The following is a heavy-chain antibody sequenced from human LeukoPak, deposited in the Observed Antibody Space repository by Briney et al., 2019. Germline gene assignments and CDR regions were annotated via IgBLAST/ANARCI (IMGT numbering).Heavy chain of an antibody. V-gene: IGHV1-2*06. Sequence: ASVKVSCKGSGYTFTGYYMHWVRQAPGQGLEWMGRINPNSGGTDYAQKFQGRVTMTRDTSISTAYMELSSLTSDDTAVYYCVRDRGGYCSRANCRAGWFDPWGQGTLVTVSS. D-gene: IGHD2-2*01. CDR3: VRDRGGYCSRANCRAGWFDP. CDR2: INPNSGGT. CDR1: GYTFTGYY. J-gene: IGHJ5*02.